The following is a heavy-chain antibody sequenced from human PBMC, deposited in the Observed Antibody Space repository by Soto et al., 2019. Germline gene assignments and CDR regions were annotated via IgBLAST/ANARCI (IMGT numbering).Heavy chain of an antibody. Sequence: PGGSLRLSCAASGFTFSSYAMSWVRQAPGKRLEWVSAISGSGGSTYYADSVKGRFTISRDNSKDTLYLQMNSLRAEDTAVYYCAKVPTDIAPPRPYYYYGMDVWGQGTTVTVSS. CDR3: AKVPTDIAPPRPYYYYGMDV. CDR2: ISGSGGST. D-gene: IGHD5-12*01. CDR1: GFTFSSYA. J-gene: IGHJ6*02. V-gene: IGHV3-23*01.